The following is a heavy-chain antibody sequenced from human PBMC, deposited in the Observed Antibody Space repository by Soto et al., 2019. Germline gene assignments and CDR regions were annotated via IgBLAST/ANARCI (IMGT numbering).Heavy chain of an antibody. Sequence: QVQLQESGPGLVKPSQTLSLTCTVSGGSISSGGYYWSWIRQHPGKGLEWFGYVYYSGSTYYNPSLKSRVTISVDTSKNQFSLKLSSVTAADTAVYYCARGSRSSSFYFDYWGQGTLVTVSS. D-gene: IGHD6-13*01. J-gene: IGHJ4*02. CDR3: ARGSRSSSFYFDY. CDR1: GGSISSGGYY. CDR2: VYYSGST. V-gene: IGHV4-31*03.